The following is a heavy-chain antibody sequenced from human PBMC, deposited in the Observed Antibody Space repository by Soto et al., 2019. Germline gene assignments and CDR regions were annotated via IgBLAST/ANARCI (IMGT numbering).Heavy chain of an antibody. CDR3: ARVLYYGSGSYSPYGMDV. CDR1: GVSFNNNG. V-gene: IGHV1-69*01. J-gene: IGHJ6*02. D-gene: IGHD3-10*01. CDR2: VSPPFRTS. Sequence: QVQLVQSGAEVKKPGSSVKVSCKTSGVSFNNNGIGWVRQAPGHGLEWMGGVSPPFRTSSYARKFQGRISITADASTGTVNMVLSSLTSEDTSQYYCARVLYYGSGSYSPYGMDVWGQGTTVTVSS.